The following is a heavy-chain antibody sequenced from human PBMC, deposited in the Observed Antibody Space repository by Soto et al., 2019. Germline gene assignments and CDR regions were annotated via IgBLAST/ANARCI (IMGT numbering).Heavy chain of an antibody. J-gene: IGHJ4*02. V-gene: IGHV1-69*01. CDR3: ARDSREYCSSTSCYPFDY. CDR1: GGTFSSYA. D-gene: IGHD2-2*01. Sequence: VKVSCKASGGTFSSYAISWVRQAPGQGLEWMGGIIPIFGTANYAQKFQGRVTITADESTSTAYMELSSLRSEDTAVYYCARDSREYCSSTSCYPFDYWGQGTLVTVSS. CDR2: IIPIFGTA.